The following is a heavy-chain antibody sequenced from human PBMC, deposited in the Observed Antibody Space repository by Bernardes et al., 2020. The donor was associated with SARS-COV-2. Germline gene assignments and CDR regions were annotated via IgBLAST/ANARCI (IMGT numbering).Heavy chain of an antibody. CDR3: AREYTYGFDY. J-gene: IGHJ4*02. V-gene: IGHV3-48*03. CDR1: GFTFSSSV. CDR2: ISTGGSTK. Sequence: GGSLRLSCAASGFTFSSSVMNWVRQAPGKGLEWVSYISTGGSTKYYADSVKGRFTISRDNAKNSLYLQMNSLRAEDTAVYYCAREYTYGFDYWGQGTLVTVSS. D-gene: IGHD5-18*01.